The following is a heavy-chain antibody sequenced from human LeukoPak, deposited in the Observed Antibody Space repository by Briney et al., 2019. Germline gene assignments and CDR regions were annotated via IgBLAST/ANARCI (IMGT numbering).Heavy chain of an antibody. J-gene: IGHJ4*02. CDR3: ARVRYCSSTSCYIFDY. Sequence: RPGGSLRLSCAASGFTFDDYGMSWVRQAPGKGLEWVSGINWNGGSTGYADSVKGRFTISRDNAKNSLYLQMSSLRAEDTALYYCARVRYCSSTSCYIFDYWGQGTLVTVSS. CDR1: GFTFDDYG. V-gene: IGHV3-20*04. CDR2: INWNGGST. D-gene: IGHD2-2*02.